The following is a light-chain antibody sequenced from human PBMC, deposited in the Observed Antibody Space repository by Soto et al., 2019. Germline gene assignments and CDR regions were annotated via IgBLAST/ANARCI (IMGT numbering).Light chain of an antibody. Sequence: DIQMTQSPSSLSASVGDRVTITCRASQGISNYLAWYQQKPGKVPKLLIYAASTLQSGVPSRFSGSGSGTDVTLTISSLQPEDVATYYCQKYNSAPIFTFGPGTKVDIK. V-gene: IGKV1-27*01. CDR3: QKYNSAPIFT. CDR1: QGISNY. CDR2: AAS. J-gene: IGKJ3*01.